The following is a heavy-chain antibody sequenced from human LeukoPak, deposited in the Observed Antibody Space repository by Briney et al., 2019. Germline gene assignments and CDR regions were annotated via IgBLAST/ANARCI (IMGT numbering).Heavy chain of an antibody. CDR3: ARVGGYCSGGSCYSSYFAY. CDR2: INHSVST. J-gene: IGHJ4*02. CDR1: GGCFSGYY. Sequence: SETLSLTSAVYGGCFSGYYWRWMRQAPGKGLEGIGEINHSVSTNSNPSRNRRLTISVDTSKNQFSLQLSPVTAADTAVYYCARVGGYCSGGSCYSSYFAYWGQGTLVTVSS. D-gene: IGHD2-15*01. V-gene: IGHV4-34*01.